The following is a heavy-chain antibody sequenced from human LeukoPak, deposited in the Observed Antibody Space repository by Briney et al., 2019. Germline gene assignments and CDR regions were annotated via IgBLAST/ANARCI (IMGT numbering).Heavy chain of an antibody. J-gene: IGHJ4*02. CDR3: ASTITYYYDSSGYAPDY. Sequence: GGSLRLSCAASGFTFSSYSMNWVRQAPGKGLEWVSSISSSSSYIYYADSVKGRFTISRDNAKNSLYLQMNSLRAEDTAVYYCASTITYYYDSSGYAPDYWGQGTLVTVSS. CDR1: GFTFSSYS. V-gene: IGHV3-21*04. D-gene: IGHD3-22*01. CDR2: ISSSSSYI.